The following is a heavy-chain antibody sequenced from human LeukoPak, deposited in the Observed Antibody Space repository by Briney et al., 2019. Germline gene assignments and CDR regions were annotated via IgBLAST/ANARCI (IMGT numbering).Heavy chain of an antibody. J-gene: IGHJ4*02. D-gene: IGHD6-19*01. V-gene: IGHV4-4*07. CDR2: SYTSGCS. CDR1: GGSISTYY. CDR3: ASRSVSGFDY. Sequence: SETLSLTCTVSGGSISTYYWSWIRQPAGKGLEWIGRSYTSGCSNYNPSLKSRVTISVDKSKNQFSLKLSSVTAADTAVYYCASRSVSGFDYWGQGTLVTVSS.